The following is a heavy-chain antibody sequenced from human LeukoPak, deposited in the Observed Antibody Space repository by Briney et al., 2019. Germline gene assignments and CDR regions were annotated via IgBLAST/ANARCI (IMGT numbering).Heavy chain of an antibody. Sequence: SETLSLTCTVSGGSISSGGYYWSWIRQHPGKGLEWIGYIYYSGSTYYNPSLKSRVTISVDTSKNQFALRLSSVTAADTAVYYCARQIGSSGPDCWGQGTLVTVSS. CDR1: GGSISSGGYY. D-gene: IGHD6-19*01. J-gene: IGHJ4*02. V-gene: IGHV4-31*03. CDR3: ARQIGSSGPDC. CDR2: IYYSGST.